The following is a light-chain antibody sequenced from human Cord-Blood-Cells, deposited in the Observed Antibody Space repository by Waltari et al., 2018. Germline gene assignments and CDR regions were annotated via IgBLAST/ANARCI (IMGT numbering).Light chain of an antibody. Sequence: SYELTQPPSVSVSPGQTARSTCSGDALPKQYAYWYQQKPGQAPVRGIYKDSERPSGIPARFSGSSSGTTVTLTISGVQAEDAADYYRQSADSSGTWVFGGGTKLTVL. CDR3: QSADSSGTWV. J-gene: IGLJ3*02. V-gene: IGLV3-25*03. CDR2: KDS. CDR1: ALPKQY.